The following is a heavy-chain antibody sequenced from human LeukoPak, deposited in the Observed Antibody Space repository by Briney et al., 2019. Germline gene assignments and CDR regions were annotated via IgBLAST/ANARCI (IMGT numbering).Heavy chain of an antibody. CDR1: GFTFSSYW. Sequence: PGGSLRLSCAASGFTFSSYWMSWVRQAPGKGLEWVANIKQDGSEKYYVDSVKGRFTISRDNAKNSLYLQMNSLRAEDTAVYYCAREDYGDYPDAFDIWGQGTMVTVSS. J-gene: IGHJ3*02. CDR2: IKQDGSEK. V-gene: IGHV3-7*01. CDR3: AREDYGDYPDAFDI. D-gene: IGHD4-17*01.